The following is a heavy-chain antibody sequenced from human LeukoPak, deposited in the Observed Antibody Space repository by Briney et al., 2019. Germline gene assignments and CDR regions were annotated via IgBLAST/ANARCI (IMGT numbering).Heavy chain of an antibody. Sequence: GGSLRLSCAASGFTFSSYAMSWVRQAPGKGLEWVSAISGSGGSTYYADSVKGRFTISRDNSKNTLYLQMNSLRAEDTAVYYCAKGGYCSSTSCHRQNYYYYYMDVWGKGTTATVSS. D-gene: IGHD2-2*01. J-gene: IGHJ6*03. CDR2: ISGSGGST. CDR3: AKGGYCSSTSCHRQNYYYYYMDV. CDR1: GFTFSSYA. V-gene: IGHV3-23*01.